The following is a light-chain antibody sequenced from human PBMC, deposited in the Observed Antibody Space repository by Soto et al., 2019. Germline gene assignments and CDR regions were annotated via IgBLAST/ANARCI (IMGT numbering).Light chain of an antibody. Sequence: DIQMTQSPSPLSASVGDRVTITCRASQSISSYLNWYQQKPGKAPKLLIYDASSLESGVPSRFSGSGSGTEFTLTISSLQPDDFATYYCQQYNSYWLTFGGGTKVDIK. J-gene: IGKJ4*01. CDR1: QSISSY. CDR2: DAS. CDR3: QQYNSYWLT. V-gene: IGKV1-5*01.